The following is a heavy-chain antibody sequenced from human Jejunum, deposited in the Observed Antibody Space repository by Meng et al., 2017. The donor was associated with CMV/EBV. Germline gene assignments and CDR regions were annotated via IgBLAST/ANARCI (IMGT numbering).Heavy chain of an antibody. CDR2: MKEDGSEI. CDR3: ARGEYELLFGAFDV. J-gene: IGHJ3*01. Sequence: SGLTFGAYWMAWVRQAPGKGLEWVASMKEDGSEIHDLDSVKGRFTISRDNAKNSLYLQMNTLRVEDTALYYCARGEYELLFGAFDVWGQGTMVTVSS. CDR1: GLTFGAYW. D-gene: IGHD3-10*01. V-gene: IGHV3-7*01.